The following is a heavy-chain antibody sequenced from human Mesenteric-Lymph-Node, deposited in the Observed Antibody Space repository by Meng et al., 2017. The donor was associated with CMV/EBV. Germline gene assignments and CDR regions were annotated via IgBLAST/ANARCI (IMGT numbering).Heavy chain of an antibody. Sequence: QVTLKESGPTLVKPTQTLTLTCTFAEFSLSTSGVGVGWIRQPPGKALEWLALIYWDDDKRSSPSLKSRLTITKDTSKNQVVLTMTNMDPVDTATYYCAHSSGIAAAGPFYFDYWGQGTLVTVSS. CDR1: EFSLSTSGVG. CDR3: AHSSGIAAAGPFYFDY. D-gene: IGHD6-13*01. V-gene: IGHV2-5*02. CDR2: IYWDDDK. J-gene: IGHJ4*02.